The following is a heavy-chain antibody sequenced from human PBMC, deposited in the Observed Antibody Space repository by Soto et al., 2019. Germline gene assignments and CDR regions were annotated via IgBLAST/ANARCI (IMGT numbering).Heavy chain of an antibody. V-gene: IGHV3-9*01. CDR1: GFTFDDYA. Sequence: EVRLVESGGGLVQPGRSLRLSCAASGFTFDDYAMHWVRQAPGKGLEWVSGISWNSGSIGYADSVKGRFTISRDNAKNSLYLQMNSLRAEDTALYYCAKGMYGSGSYSFDYWGQGTLVTVSS. CDR3: AKGMYGSGSYSFDY. J-gene: IGHJ4*02. CDR2: ISWNSGSI. D-gene: IGHD3-10*01.